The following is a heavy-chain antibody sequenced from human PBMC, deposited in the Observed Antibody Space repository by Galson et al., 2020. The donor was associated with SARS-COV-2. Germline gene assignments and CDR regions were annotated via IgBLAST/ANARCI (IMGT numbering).Heavy chain of an antibody. V-gene: IGHV4-31*03. J-gene: IGHJ4*02. CDR1: GGSISSGGYY. CDR2: IYYSGST. D-gene: IGHD5-18*01. CDR3: ARAQLWDNFDY. Sequence: SETLSLTCTVSGGSISSGGYYWSWIRQHPGKGLEWIRYIYYSGSTYYNPSLKSRVTISVDTSKNQFSLKLSSVTAADTAVYYCARAQLWDNFDYWGQGTLVTVSS.